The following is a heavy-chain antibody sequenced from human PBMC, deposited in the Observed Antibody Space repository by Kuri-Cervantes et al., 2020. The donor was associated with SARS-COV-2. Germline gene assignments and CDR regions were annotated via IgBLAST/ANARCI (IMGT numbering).Heavy chain of an antibody. CDR1: GFTFSNAW. CDR3: ARGTGSGNYYYYYMDV. D-gene: IGHD3-10*01. V-gene: IGHV3-15*01. Sequence: GGSLRLSCAASGFTFSNAWMSWVRQAPGKGLEWVGRIKSKTDGGTTDYAAPVKGRFTISRDDSKNTLYLQMNSLRAEDTAVYYCARGTGSGNYYYYYMDVWGKGTTVTVSS. CDR2: IKSKTDGGTT. J-gene: IGHJ6*03.